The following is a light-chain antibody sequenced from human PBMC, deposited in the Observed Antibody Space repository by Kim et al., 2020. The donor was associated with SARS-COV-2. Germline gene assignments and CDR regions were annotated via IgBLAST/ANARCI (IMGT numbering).Light chain of an antibody. CDR1: SGRIDDNY. J-gene: IGLJ2*01. Sequence: GKPVTISCTPGSGRIDDNYVQWYQQRPGGVPTTVIYEDDQRPSGVSDRFSGSIDNSSNSASLTISGLRTEDEADYYCQSYNRDNVIFGGGTQLTVL. CDR3: QSYNRDNVI. V-gene: IGLV6-57*03. CDR2: EDD.